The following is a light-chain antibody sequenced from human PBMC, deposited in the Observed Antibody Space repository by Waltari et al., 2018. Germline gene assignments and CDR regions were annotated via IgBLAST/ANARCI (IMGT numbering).Light chain of an antibody. J-gene: IGKJ5*01. V-gene: IGKV3-20*01. CDR3: QQYITSPVT. Sequence: NVLTQSPGTVSLSPGERATLPCRASQTVSDSYLAWYQHQPGQAPRLLIYGASSRATGIPDRFSGSGSGTDFTLTINSLQAEDVAVYWCQQYITSPVTFGQGTRLEIK. CDR2: GAS. CDR1: QTVSDSY.